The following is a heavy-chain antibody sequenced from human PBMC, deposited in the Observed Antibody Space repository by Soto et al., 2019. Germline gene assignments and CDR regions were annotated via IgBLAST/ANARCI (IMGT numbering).Heavy chain of an antibody. CDR3: ARDFFDSSDYTTNWFDP. Sequence: SETLSLTCTVSGGSISSSSYYWAWIRQPPGEGLEWIGSIYHTGNAYYNPSLKSRVTISVDTSKNQFSLKLTSVTAADAALYYCARDFFDSSDYTTNWFDPWGQGTLVTVSS. CDR1: GGSISSSSYY. D-gene: IGHD3-22*01. CDR2: IYHTGNA. V-gene: IGHV4-39*01. J-gene: IGHJ5*02.